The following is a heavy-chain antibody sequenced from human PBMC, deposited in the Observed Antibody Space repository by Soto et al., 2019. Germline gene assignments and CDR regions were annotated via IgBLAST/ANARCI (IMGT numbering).Heavy chain of an antibody. J-gene: IGHJ4*02. D-gene: IGHD6-19*01. CDR2: IGSSGRAI. Sequence: PGGALRLSCAASVFNVSGNDLSWIRQAPGKGLEWVSSIGSSGRAIYYADSVKGRFTISRDNTKDSLYLHMSSLRADDKAMYYCAMHHSIGWLYFGSWGQGTPVTVSS. V-gene: IGHV3-11*01. CDR1: VFNVSGND. CDR3: AMHHSIGWLYFGS.